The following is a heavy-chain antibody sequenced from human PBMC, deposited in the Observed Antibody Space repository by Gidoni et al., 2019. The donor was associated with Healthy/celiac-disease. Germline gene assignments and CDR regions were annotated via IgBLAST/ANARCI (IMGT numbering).Heavy chain of an antibody. J-gene: IGHJ4*02. D-gene: IGHD6-6*01. V-gene: IGHV3-23*01. CDR3: ANGPEYSSSSGNY. CDR2: ISGSGGST. Sequence: EVQLLESGGGLVQPGGSLRLSCAASGFTFSSYSMRGFRQAPGKGLEWVSAISGSGGSTYYADSVKGRFTISRDNSKNTLYLQMNSLRAEDTAVYYCANGPEYSSSSGNYWGQGTLVTVSS. CDR1: GFTFSSYS.